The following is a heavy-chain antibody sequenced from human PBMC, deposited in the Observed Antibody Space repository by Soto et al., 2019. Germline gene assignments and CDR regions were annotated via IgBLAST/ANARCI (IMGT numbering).Heavy chain of an antibody. J-gene: IGHJ6*02. V-gene: IGHV1-69*13. CDR1: GVTFSRYA. CDR2: IIPIGVTR. D-gene: IGHD2-2*01. Sequence: GASVKVSCKASGVTFSRYAISWVRQSPGQGLEWMGGIIPIGVTRSYAQKFQGRVTITADESTSTAYMELGSLRSEDTAVYYCAKDLLGVAYTYAYVWRQRSTVPVSS. CDR3: AKDLLGVAYTYAYV.